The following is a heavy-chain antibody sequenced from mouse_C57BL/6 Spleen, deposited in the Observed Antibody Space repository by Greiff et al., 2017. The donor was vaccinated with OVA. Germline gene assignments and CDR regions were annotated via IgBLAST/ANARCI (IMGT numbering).Heavy chain of an antibody. CDR1: GYTFTSYG. CDR3: ARGGDSSGTLDY. CDR2: IYPRSGNT. V-gene: IGHV1-81*01. D-gene: IGHD3-2*02. Sequence: QVHVKQSGAELARPGASVKLSCKASGYTFTSYGISWVKQRTGQGLEWIGEIYPRSGNTYYNEKFKGKATLTADKSSSTAYMELRSLTSEDSAVYFCARGGDSSGTLDYWGQGTTLTVSS. J-gene: IGHJ2*01.